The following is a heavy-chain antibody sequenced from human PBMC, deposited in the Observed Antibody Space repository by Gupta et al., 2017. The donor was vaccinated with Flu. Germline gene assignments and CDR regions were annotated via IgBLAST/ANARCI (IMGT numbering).Heavy chain of an antibody. CDR1: GFPFSSYG. CDR2: IWYDGSNK. Sequence: QVQLVESGGGVVQPGRSLRLSCAASGFPFSSYGMHWVRQAPGKGLEWVAVIWYDGSNKYYADSVKGRFTISRDNSKNTLYLQMNSLRAEDTAVYYCARDSLLGLHYWGQGTLVTVSS. D-gene: IGHD3-10*02. CDR3: ARDSLLGLHY. V-gene: IGHV3-33*01. J-gene: IGHJ4*02.